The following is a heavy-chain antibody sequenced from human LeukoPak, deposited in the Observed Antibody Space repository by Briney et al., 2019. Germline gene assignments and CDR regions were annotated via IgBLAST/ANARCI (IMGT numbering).Heavy chain of an antibody. D-gene: IGHD3-10*01. V-gene: IGHV3-23*01. Sequence: QPGGSLRLSCAASGFTFSTHAMSWVRQAPGKGLEWVSTIAPGGSTFYADSVKGRFTVSRDNSKNTLYLQMNSLRAEDTAVYYCHSIRGVTVPWGQGTLVTVSS. CDR1: GFTFSTHA. CDR2: IAPGGST. CDR3: HSIRGVTVP. J-gene: IGHJ5*02.